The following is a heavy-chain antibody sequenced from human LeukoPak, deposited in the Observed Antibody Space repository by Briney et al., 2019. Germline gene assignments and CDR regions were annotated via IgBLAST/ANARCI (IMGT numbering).Heavy chain of an antibody. J-gene: IGHJ6*02. CDR1: GYTFTGYY. V-gene: IGHV1-2*04. D-gene: IGHD6-6*01. Sequence: GASVEVSCKASGYTFTGYYMHWVRQAPGQGLEWMGWINPNSGGTNYAQKFQGWVTMTRDTSISTAYMELSRLRSDDTAVYYCARGLGSSSSMDVWGQGTTVTVSS. CDR2: INPNSGGT. CDR3: ARGLGSSSSMDV.